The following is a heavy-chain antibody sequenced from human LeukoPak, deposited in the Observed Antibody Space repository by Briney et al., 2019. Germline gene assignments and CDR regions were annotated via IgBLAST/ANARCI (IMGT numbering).Heavy chain of an antibody. D-gene: IGHD1-14*01. CDR1: GFTFSNSA. CDR2: ISSSGGDT. J-gene: IGHJ4*02. CDR3: AKKNPGLNPFDF. Sequence: GGSLRLSCAASGFTFSNSAMSWVRQAPGKGLEWVSGISSSGGDTPYADSVKGRFTISRDDSKNTLYPQMNSLRAEDTATYYCAKKNPGLNPFDFWGQGTLVTVSS. V-gene: IGHV3-23*01.